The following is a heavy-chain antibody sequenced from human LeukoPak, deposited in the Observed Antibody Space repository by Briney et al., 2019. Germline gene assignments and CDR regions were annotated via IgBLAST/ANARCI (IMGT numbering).Heavy chain of an antibody. V-gene: IGHV3-21*01. Sequence: PGGSLRLSCAASGFTVSSNYMSWVRQAPGKGLEWVSSISSSSSYIYYADSVKGRFTISRDNAKNSLYLQMNSLRAEDTAVYYCARSRNGDYVPWFDPWGQGTLVTVSS. CDR1: GFTVSSNY. D-gene: IGHD4-17*01. J-gene: IGHJ5*02. CDR3: ARSRNGDYVPWFDP. CDR2: ISSSSSYI.